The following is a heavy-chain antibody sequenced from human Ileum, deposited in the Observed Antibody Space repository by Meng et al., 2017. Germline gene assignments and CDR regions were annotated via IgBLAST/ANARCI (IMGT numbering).Heavy chain of an antibody. CDR1: GFSFSSYS. V-gene: IGHV3-23*04. D-gene: IGHD6-13*01. CDR2: VSGSGGST. Sequence: VGPGGGLVQLGGSLRLSCAASGFSFSSYSMTWVRQAPGKGLEWVSGVSGSGGSTKYADSVKGRFTISRDNSKNTLYLQMNSLRAEDTAVYYCATASAPGIALSRGDYWGQGTLVTVSS. J-gene: IGHJ4*02. CDR3: ATASAPGIALSRGDY.